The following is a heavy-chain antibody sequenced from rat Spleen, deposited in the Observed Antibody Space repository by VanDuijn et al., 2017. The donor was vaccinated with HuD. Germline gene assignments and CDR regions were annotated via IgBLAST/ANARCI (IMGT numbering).Heavy chain of an antibody. Sequence: EVQLVESDGGLVQPGRSLKLSCAASGFTFSDYYMAWVRQAPKKGLEWVATISYDGSSTYYRDSVKGRFTISRDNAKSTLYLQMDSLRSEDTATYYCARVTPLYWYFDFWGPGTMVTVSS. D-gene: IGHD1-10*01. CDR2: ISYDGSST. J-gene: IGHJ1*01. CDR1: GFTFSDYY. CDR3: ARVTPLYWYFDF. V-gene: IGHV5-7*01.